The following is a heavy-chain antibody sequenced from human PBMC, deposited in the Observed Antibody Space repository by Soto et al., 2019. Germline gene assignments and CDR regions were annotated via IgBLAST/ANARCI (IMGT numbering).Heavy chain of an antibody. CDR1: GGYISSGCYY. CDR2: IYYSGST. V-gene: IGHV4-31*03. CDR3: ARDLIPTTYYYDSSGYPSRPI. Sequence: SETLSLTCTVSGGYISSGCYYWSWIRQHPGKGLEWFGYIYYSGSTYYNPSLKSRVTISVDTSKNQFSLKLSSVTAADTAVYYCARDLIPTTYYYDSSGYPSRPIWGQGTMVTVSS. D-gene: IGHD3-22*01. J-gene: IGHJ3*02.